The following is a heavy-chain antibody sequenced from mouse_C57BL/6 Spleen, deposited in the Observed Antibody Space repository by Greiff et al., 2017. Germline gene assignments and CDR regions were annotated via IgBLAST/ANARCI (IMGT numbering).Heavy chain of an antibody. Sequence: VQLQPSGAELVKPGASVKLSCTASGYNFTSYWMHWVKQRPERGLEWIGRIDPNGGDTKYNEKFKGKATLTVDTPSRPAYLQLSSLTSEGSVVYDGAREGDYYGSRGFAYWGQGTMVTVSA. J-gene: IGHJ3*01. V-gene: IGHV1-72*01. CDR1: GYNFTSYW. CDR3: AREGDYYGSRGFAY. CDR2: IDPNGGDT. D-gene: IGHD1-1*01.